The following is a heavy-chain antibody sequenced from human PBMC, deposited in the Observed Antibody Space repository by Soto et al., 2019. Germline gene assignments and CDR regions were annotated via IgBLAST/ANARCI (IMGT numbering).Heavy chain of an antibody. J-gene: IGHJ6*02. D-gene: IGHD4-17*01. V-gene: IGHV3-23*01. CDR2: ISGSGGST. Sequence: GGSLRLSCAASGFTFSSYAMSWVRQAPGKGLEWVSAISGSGGSTYYADSVKGRFTISRDNSKNTPYLQMNSLRAEDTAVYYCAKDESTVIYYYGMDVWGQGTTVTVSS. CDR3: AKDESTVIYYYGMDV. CDR1: GFTFSSYA.